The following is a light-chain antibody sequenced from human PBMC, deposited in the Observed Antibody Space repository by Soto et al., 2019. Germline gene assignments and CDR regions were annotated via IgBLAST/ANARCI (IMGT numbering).Light chain of an antibody. J-gene: IGKJ1*01. Sequence: QMTQSPSTPSASVGGRATLTVPGSQSISSWLAWYQQKPGKAPKLLIYNASTLQSGVPSRFSGSRSGTEFTLTISSLQPDGFATYYCQQYNNYSRRTFGPGTKVEI. CDR2: NAS. CDR1: QSISSW. V-gene: IGKV1-5*01. CDR3: QQYNNYSRRT.